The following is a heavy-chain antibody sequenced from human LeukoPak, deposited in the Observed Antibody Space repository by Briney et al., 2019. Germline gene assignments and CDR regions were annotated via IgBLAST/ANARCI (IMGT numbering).Heavy chain of an antibody. CDR1: GFTFSSYG. J-gene: IGHJ4*02. CDR2: IRYDGSNK. V-gene: IGHV3-30*02. D-gene: IGHD6-13*01. Sequence: GGSLRLSCAASGFTFSSYGMHWVRQAPGKGLEWVAFIRYDGSNKYYADSVKGRFTISRDNAKKSLYLQMNSLRPEDTALYYCVKDSYSSSWSFDFWGQGTLVTVSS. CDR3: VKDSYSSSWSFDF.